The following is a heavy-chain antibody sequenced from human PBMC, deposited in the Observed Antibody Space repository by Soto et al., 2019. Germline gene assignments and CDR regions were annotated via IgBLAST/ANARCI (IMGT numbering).Heavy chain of an antibody. CDR3: AREDDGCNGVSLRAPGDY. V-gene: IGHV3-48*02. J-gene: IGHJ4*02. Sequence: EVQLVESGGGLVQPGGSLRLSCAASGFTFSSYSMNWVRQAPGKGLEWVSYISSSSSTIYYADSVKGRFTISRDNAKNSLYLQMNSLRDEDTAVYYCAREDDGCNGVSLRAPGDYWGQGTLVTVSS. D-gene: IGHD2-8*01. CDR2: ISSSSSTI. CDR1: GFTFSSYS.